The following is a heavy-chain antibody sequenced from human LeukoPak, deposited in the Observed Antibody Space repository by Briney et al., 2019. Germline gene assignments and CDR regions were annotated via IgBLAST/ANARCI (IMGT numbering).Heavy chain of an antibody. CDR1: GGSISSGGYY. Sequence: SETLSLTCTVSGGSISSGGYYWSWIRQHPGKGLEWIGYIYYSGSTYYNPSLKSRVTISVDTSKNQFSLKLSSVTAAGTAVYYCARDKYQPYGMDVWGQGTTVTVSS. V-gene: IGHV4-31*03. CDR2: IYYSGST. CDR3: ARDKYQPYGMDV. J-gene: IGHJ6*02. D-gene: IGHD2-2*01.